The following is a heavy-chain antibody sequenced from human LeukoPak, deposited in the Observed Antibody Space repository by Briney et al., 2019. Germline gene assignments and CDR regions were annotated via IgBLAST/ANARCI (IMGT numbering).Heavy chain of an antibody. CDR1: GGSISSYY. J-gene: IGHJ4*02. CDR2: IYTSGST. V-gene: IGHV4-4*07. Sequence: SETLSLTCTVSGGSISSYYWSWIRQPPGKGLEWIGRIYTSGSTNYNPSLKSRVTMSVDTSKNQFSLKLSSVTAADTAVYYCARDLITIFGVDYFDYWGQGTLVTVSS. CDR3: ARDLITIFGVDYFDY. D-gene: IGHD3-3*01.